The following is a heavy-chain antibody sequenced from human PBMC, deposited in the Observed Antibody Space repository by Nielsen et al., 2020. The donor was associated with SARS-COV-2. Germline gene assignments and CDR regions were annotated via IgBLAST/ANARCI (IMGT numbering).Heavy chain of an antibody. J-gene: IGHJ4*02. CDR1: GFTFSSYG. V-gene: IGHV3-30*03. Sequence: GESLKISCAASGFTFSSYGMHWVRQAPGKGLEWVAVISYDGSNKYYADSVKGRFTISRDNAKNSLYLQMNSLRAEDTAVYYCARGGRWFGELWFDYWGQGTLVTVSS. D-gene: IGHD3-10*01. CDR3: ARGGRWFGELWFDY. CDR2: ISYDGSNK.